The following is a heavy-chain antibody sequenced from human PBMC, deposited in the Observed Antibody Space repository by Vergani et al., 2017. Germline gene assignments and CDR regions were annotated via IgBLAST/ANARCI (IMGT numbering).Heavy chain of an antibody. J-gene: IGHJ3*01. CDR1: GFTFIMHA. CDR3: VSDVRVSRT. Sequence: EVQLLESGGDLVQPGGSLRLSCAASGFTFIMHAMSGVRQAPGKGLEWVSTLSASDRRTHYADSVKGRFTISRDNAKNSLYLDMSSLRAEDTAVYYCVSDVRVSRTWGQGTLVAVSS. CDR2: LSASDRRT. V-gene: IGHV3-23*01.